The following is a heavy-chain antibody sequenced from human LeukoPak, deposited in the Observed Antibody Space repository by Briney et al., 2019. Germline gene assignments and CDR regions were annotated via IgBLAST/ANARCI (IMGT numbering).Heavy chain of an antibody. CDR1: GGSISSSNW. CDR2: IYHSGST. J-gene: IGHJ3*02. D-gene: IGHD3-3*01. V-gene: IGHV4-4*02. Sequence: SGTLSLTCAVSGGSISSSNWWSWVRPPPGKGLEWIGEIYHSGSTNYNPSLRSRVTISVDKSKNQFSLKLSSVTAVDTAVYYCARGSRYDFWSGYRLDAFDIWGQGTMVTVSS. CDR3: ARGSRYDFWSGYRLDAFDI.